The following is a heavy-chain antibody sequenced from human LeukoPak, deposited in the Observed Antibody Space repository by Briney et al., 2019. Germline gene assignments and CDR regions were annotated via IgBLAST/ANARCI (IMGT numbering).Heavy chain of an antibody. CDR1: GFTFSSYD. CDR2: ISTRSTYN. CDR3: ATNSGWYYFDY. D-gene: IGHD6-19*01. J-gene: IGHJ4*02. V-gene: IGHV3-21*01. Sequence: PGGSLRLSCAASGFTFSSYDMNWVRQAPGKGLEWVSSISTRSTYNYYADSLKGRFTISRDNAKNSLYLQMDSLTADDTAVYYCATNSGWYYFDYWGQGTLVTVSS.